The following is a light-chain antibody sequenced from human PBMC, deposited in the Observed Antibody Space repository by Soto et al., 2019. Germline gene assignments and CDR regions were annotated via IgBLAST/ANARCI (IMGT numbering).Light chain of an antibody. J-gene: IGLJ1*01. CDR1: SSDVGGYNY. V-gene: IGLV2-8*01. CDR3: SSYAGSNFYV. Sequence: QSALTQPPTASASPGQSVTISCTGTSSDVGGYNYVSWYQQHPGKAPKLMIYEVSKRPSGVPDRFSGSKSGNTASLTVSGLQAEDEADYYCSSYAGSNFYVFGTGTKVTVL. CDR2: EVS.